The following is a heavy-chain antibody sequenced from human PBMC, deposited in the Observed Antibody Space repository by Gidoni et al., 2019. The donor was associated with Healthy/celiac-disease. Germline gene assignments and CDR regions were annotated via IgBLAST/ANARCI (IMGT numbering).Heavy chain of an antibody. V-gene: IGHV1-2*02. CDR3: ARDYGDYSRDYYYGMDV. CDR1: GYTFTGYY. D-gene: IGHD4-17*01. J-gene: IGHJ6*02. CDR2: INPNSGGT. Sequence: QVQLVQSGAEVKKPGASVKVSCKASGYTFTGYYMPWVRQAPGQGLEWMGWINPNSGGTNYAQKFQGRVTMTRDTSISTAYMELSRLRSDDTAVYYCARDYGDYSRDYYYGMDVWGQGTTVTVSS.